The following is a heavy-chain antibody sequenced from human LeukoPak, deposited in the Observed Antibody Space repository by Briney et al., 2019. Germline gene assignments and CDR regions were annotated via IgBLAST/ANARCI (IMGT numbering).Heavy chain of an antibody. D-gene: IGHD6-19*01. CDR1: GFTFSSYS. Sequence: AGGSLRLSCAASGFTFSSYSMNWVRQAPGKGLEWVSYISGSSSTIYYADSVKGRFTIFRDNAKDSLYLQMNSLRDEGTAVYYCAREQWLGYWGQGTLVTVSS. CDR2: ISGSSSTI. V-gene: IGHV3-48*02. J-gene: IGHJ4*02. CDR3: AREQWLGY.